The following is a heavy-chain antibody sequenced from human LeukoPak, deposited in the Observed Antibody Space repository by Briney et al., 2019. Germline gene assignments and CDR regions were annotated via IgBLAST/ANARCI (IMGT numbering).Heavy chain of an antibody. Sequence: SETLSLTCNVSGGSISSYYWSWIRQPPGKGLEWIGYFHFSGSTNYNPSLKSRVTISVDTSKNQFSLKLRSVTAADTAVYYCARFVGSSRLGFDIWGHGTMVTVSS. CDR1: GGSISSYY. V-gene: IGHV4-59*01. CDR2: FHFSGST. CDR3: ARFVGSSRLGFDI. J-gene: IGHJ3*02. D-gene: IGHD1-26*01.